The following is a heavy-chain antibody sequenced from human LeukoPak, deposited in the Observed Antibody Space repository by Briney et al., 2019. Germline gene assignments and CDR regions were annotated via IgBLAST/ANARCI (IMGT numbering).Heavy chain of an antibody. Sequence: GGSLRLSCAASGFTFSSYAMHWVRQAPGKGLEWVAVISYDGSNKYYADSVKGRFTISRDNSKNSLYLQMNSLRAGDTAVYYCARGRPADYWGQGTLVTVSS. CDR3: ARGRPADY. CDR2: ISYDGSNK. V-gene: IGHV3-30*14. D-gene: IGHD3-10*01. J-gene: IGHJ4*02. CDR1: GFTFSSYA.